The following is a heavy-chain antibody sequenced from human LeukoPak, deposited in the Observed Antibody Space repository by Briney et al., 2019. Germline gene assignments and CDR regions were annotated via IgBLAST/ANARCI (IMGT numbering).Heavy chain of an antibody. CDR1: GFTFSSYS. CDR2: ISSSSSYI. D-gene: IGHD6-13*01. Sequence: GGSLRLSCAASGFTFSSYSMNWVRQAPGKGLEWVSSISSSSSYIYYADSVKGRFTISRDNAKNSLYLQMNSLRAEDTAVYYCARDIIAAAVPWFDPWGQGTLVTVSS. V-gene: IGHV3-21*01. CDR3: ARDIIAAAVPWFDP. J-gene: IGHJ5*02.